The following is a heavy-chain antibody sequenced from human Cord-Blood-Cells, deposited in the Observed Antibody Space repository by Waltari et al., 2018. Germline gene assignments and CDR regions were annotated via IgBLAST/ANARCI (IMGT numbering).Heavy chain of an antibody. V-gene: IGHV1-69*01. CDR2: IIPIFGTA. J-gene: IGHJ3*02. CDR3: ARASNYYDSSGYPRFRDAFDI. D-gene: IGHD3-22*01. CDR1: GGTFSSYA. Sequence: QVQLVQSGAELKKPGSSVKVSCKASGGTFSSYAISWVRQAHGQGLERMGGIIPIFGTANYAQKFQGRVTITADESTSTAYMELSSLRSEDTAVYYCARASNYYDSSGYPRFRDAFDIWGQGTMVTVSS.